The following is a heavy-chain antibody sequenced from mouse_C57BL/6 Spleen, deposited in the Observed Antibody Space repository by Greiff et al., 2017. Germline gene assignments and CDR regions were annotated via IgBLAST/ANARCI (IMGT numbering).Heavy chain of an antibody. J-gene: IGHJ4*01. CDR1: GFSFSSYA. D-gene: IGHD2-12*01. CDR2: ISSGGDYI. Sequence: EVKLVESGEGLVKPGGSLKLSCAASGFSFSSYAMSWVRQTPEKRLEWVAYISSGGDYIYYADTVKGRFTITRDNARNTQYLQMSSLKSEDTAMYYCTRALLYLYAMDYWGQGTTVTVSS. CDR3: TRALLYLYAMDY. V-gene: IGHV5-9-1*02.